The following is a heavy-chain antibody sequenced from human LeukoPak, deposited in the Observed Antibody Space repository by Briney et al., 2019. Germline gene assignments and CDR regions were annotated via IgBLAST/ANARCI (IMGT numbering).Heavy chain of an antibody. V-gene: IGHV1-69*05. J-gene: IGHJ5*02. D-gene: IGHD3-22*01. CDR2: IIPIFGTA. CDR3: ARDLDGSGGFFDP. CDR1: GGTFSSYA. Sequence: GASVKVSCKASGGTFSSYAISWVRQAPGQGLEWMGGIIPIFGTANYAQKFQGRVTITTDESTSTAYMELSSLRSEDTAVYYCARDLDGSGGFFDPWGQGTLVTVSS.